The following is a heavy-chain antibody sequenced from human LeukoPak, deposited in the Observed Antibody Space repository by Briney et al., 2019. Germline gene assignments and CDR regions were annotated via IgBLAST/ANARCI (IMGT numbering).Heavy chain of an antibody. V-gene: IGHV3-48*03. J-gene: IGHJ4*02. CDR2: IRISDRRT. Sequence: GGSLRLSCEFSGFTFSSQEVNWVRQAPGKGLQWVSHIRISDRRTYYADSVKGRFIISRDNAKNSVDLQMNSLRAEDTAVYYCARSFDFWGQGILVTVSS. CDR3: ARSFDF. CDR1: GFTFSSQE.